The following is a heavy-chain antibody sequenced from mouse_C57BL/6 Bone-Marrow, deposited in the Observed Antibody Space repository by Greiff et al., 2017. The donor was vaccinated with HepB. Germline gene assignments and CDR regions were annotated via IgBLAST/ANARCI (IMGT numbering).Heavy chain of an antibody. J-gene: IGHJ3*01. CDR3: ARYADYDYTWFAY. Sequence: VQLQQSGPELVKPGASVKIPCKASGYTFTDYNMDWVKQSHGKSLEWIGDINPNNGGNIYNQKFKGKATLTVDKSSSTAYMELRSLTSEDTAVYYCARYADYDYTWFAYWGQGTLVTVSA. D-gene: IGHD2-4*01. CDR2: INPNNGGN. V-gene: IGHV1-18*01. CDR1: GYTFTDYN.